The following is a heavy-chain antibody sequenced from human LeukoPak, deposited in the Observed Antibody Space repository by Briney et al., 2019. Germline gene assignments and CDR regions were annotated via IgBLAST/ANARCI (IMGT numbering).Heavy chain of an antibody. V-gene: IGHV3-21*01. D-gene: IGHD1-26*01. CDR1: GFTFSSYS. Sequence: GGSLRLSCAASGFTFSSYSMNWVRQAPGKGLEWVSSISSSSSSYIYYADSVKGRFTISRDNAKNSLYLQMNSLRAEDTAVYYCARLVGATGIVDYWGQGTLVTVSS. CDR2: ISSSSSSYI. J-gene: IGHJ4*02. CDR3: ARLVGATGIVDY.